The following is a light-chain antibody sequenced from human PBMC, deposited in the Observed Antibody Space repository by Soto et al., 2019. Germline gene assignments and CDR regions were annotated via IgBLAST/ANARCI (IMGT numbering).Light chain of an antibody. V-gene: IGKV3-15*01. CDR1: QSVFSS. CDR2: GAS. CDR3: QQYADWPRT. Sequence: EIVTTQSPATLSVSPGERATLSCRASQSVFSSLAWYQQKPGQAPRLLIYGASTRATGIPARFSGSGSGTEFTLTISSLQSGDFAVYYCQQYADWPRTFGQGTKVDIK. J-gene: IGKJ1*01.